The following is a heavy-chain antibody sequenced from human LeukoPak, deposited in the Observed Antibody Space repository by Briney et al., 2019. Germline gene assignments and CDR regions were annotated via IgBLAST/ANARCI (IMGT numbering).Heavy chain of an antibody. J-gene: IGHJ4*02. Sequence: PSQTLSLTCTVSGGSISSGSYYWSWIRQPAGKGLEWIGRIYTSGSTNYNPSLKSRVTISVDTSKNRFSLKLSSVTAADTAVYYCARDRGYYDSSGYYAYYFDYWGQGTLVTVSS. CDR1: GGSISSGSYY. V-gene: IGHV4-61*02. CDR3: ARDRGYYDSSGYYAYYFDY. CDR2: IYTSGST. D-gene: IGHD3-22*01.